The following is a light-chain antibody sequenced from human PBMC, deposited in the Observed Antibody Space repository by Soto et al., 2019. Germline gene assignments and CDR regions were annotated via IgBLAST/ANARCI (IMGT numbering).Light chain of an antibody. Sequence: QSALTQPASVSGSPGQSITISCTGTSSDVGGYNYVSWYQQHPGKAPKLMIYDVSNRPSGVSNRFSGSKSGNTASLTISGLQAEVEDDSYCSSYTRSSTLGVFGGGTQLTVL. CDR1: SSDVGGYNY. CDR3: SSYTRSSTLGV. J-gene: IGLJ2*01. V-gene: IGLV2-14*01. CDR2: DVS.